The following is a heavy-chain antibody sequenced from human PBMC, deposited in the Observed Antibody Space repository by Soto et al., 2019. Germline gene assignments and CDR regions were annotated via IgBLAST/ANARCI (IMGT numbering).Heavy chain of an antibody. D-gene: IGHD2-21*02. Sequence: QVQLQQWGAGLLKPSETLSLTCAVYGGSFRGYYWSWIRQPPGKGLGWIGEINHSGSTNYNTSLKSRVTLSVDTSKNPSSMKLSSVTAADTAVYYCARGIDPCGYIVVVTARRVRFDPWGQGTLVTVSS. CDR1: GGSFRGYY. CDR2: INHSGST. V-gene: IGHV4-34*01. CDR3: ARGIDPCGYIVVVTARRVRFDP. J-gene: IGHJ5*02.